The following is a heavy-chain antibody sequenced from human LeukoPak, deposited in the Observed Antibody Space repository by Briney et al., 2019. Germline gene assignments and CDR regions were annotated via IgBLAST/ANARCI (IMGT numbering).Heavy chain of an antibody. CDR3: AKVEKHDAFDI. D-gene: IGHD3-3*01. J-gene: IGHJ3*02. CDR2: ISYDGSNK. CDR1: GFPFSSYG. V-gene: IGHV3-30*18. Sequence: PGGSLSLSCAASGFPFSSYGMHWVRQAPGKGLEWVAVISYDGSNKYYADSVKGRFTISRDNSKNTLYLQMNSLRAEDTAVYYCAKVEKHDAFDIWGQGTMVTVSS.